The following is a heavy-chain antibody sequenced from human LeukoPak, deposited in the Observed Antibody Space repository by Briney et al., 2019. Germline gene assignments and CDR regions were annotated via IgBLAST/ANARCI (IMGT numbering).Heavy chain of an antibody. CDR3: TRWTVGSTPDFDY. V-gene: IGHV3-49*03. CDR1: GFTFGDYA. CDR2: IRSKAYGGTA. D-gene: IGHD4-17*01. Sequence: GGSLRLSCTASGFTFGDYATSWFRQAPGKGLEWVGFIRSKAYGGTAEYAASVKGRFTISRDDSKSIAYLQMNSLKTEDTAVYYCTRWTVGSTPDFDYWGQGTLVTVSS. J-gene: IGHJ4*02.